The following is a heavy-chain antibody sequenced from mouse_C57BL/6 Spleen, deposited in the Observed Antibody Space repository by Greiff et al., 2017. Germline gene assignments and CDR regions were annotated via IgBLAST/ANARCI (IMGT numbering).Heavy chain of an antibody. J-gene: IGHJ3*01. CDR2: IRGKSSNYAT. D-gene: IGHD2-2*01. Sequence: EVKLEESGGGLVQPKGSLKLSCAASGFTFNTYAMHWVRQAPGKGLEWVARIRGKSSNYATYYADSVKDRFTISRDDSQSMLYLQMNNLKTEDTAMYYCVRAGGYGYDWFAYWGQGTLVTVSA. CDR3: VRAGGYGYDWFAY. V-gene: IGHV10-3*01. CDR1: GFTFNTYA.